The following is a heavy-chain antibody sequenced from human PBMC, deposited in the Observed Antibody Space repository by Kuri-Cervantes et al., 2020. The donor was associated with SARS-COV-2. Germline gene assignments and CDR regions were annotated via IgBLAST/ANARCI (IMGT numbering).Heavy chain of an antibody. D-gene: IGHD5-18*01. J-gene: IGHJ4*02. Sequence: LRLSCAVSGGSISSGGYYWSWIRQHPGKGLEWIGYIYYSGSTYYNPSLKSRVTISVDTSKNQFSLKLSSVTAEDTAVYYCARALGIQLWSFDYWGQGTLVTVSS. V-gene: IGHV4-31*11. CDR2: IYYSGST. CDR1: GGSISSGGYY. CDR3: ARALGIQLWSFDY.